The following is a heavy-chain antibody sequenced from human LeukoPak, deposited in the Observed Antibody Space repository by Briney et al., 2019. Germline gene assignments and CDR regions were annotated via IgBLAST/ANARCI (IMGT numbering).Heavy chain of an antibody. V-gene: IGHV3-48*02. Sequence: PGGSLRLSCAASGFTFSSYSMNWVRQAPGKGLEWVSYISSSSTIYYADSVKGRFTISRDNAKNSLYLQMNSLRDEDTAVYYCARDERFLEWSPFDYWSQGALVTVSS. D-gene: IGHD3-3*01. CDR3: ARDERFLEWSPFDY. CDR1: GFTFSSYS. CDR2: ISSSSTI. J-gene: IGHJ4*02.